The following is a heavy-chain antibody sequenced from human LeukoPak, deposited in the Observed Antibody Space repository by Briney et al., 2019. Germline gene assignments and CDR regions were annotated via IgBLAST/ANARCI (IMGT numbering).Heavy chain of an antibody. V-gene: IGHV1-18*01. Sequence: GASVKVSCKASGYTFTGYGISWVRQAPGQGLEWMGWISAYNGNTNYAQKLQGRVTMTTDTSTSTAYMELRSLRSDDTAVYYCARTRRQQQLNWFDPWGQGTLVTVSS. D-gene: IGHD6-13*01. CDR2: ISAYNGNT. J-gene: IGHJ5*02. CDR1: GYTFTGYG. CDR3: ARTRRQQQLNWFDP.